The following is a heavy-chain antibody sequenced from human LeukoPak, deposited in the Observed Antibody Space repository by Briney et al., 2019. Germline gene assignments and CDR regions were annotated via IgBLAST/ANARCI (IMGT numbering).Heavy chain of an antibody. CDR1: GGTFSSYA. J-gene: IGHJ4*02. D-gene: IGHD1-26*01. CDR2: IIPIFGTA. CDR3: ARASVLMGATMPVYFDY. Sequence: ASVKVSCKASGGTFSSYAISWVRQAPGQGLEWMGGIIPIFGTANYAQKFQGRVTITTDESTSTAYMELSSLRSEDTAVYYCARASVLMGATMPVYFDYWGQETLVTVSS. V-gene: IGHV1-69*05.